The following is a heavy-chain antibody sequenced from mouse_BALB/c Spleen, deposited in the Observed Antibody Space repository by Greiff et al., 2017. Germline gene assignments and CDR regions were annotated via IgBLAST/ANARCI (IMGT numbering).Heavy chain of an antibody. J-gene: IGHJ3*01. CDR1: GFTFSSFG. CDR3: ARSNWDETWFAY. V-gene: IGHV5-17*02. Sequence: VQLKESGGGLVQPGGSRKLSCAASGFTFSSFGMHWVRQAPEKGLEWVAYISSGSSTIYYADTVKGRFTISRDNPKNTLFLQMTSLRSEDTAMYYCARSNWDETWFAYWGQGTLVTVSA. D-gene: IGHD4-1*01. CDR2: ISSGSSTI.